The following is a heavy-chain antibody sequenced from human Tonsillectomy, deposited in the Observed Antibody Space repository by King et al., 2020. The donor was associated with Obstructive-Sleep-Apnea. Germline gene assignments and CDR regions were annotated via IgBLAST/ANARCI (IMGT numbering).Heavy chain of an antibody. CDR1: GFTFSDYY. J-gene: IGHJ4*02. CDR2: ISSSCSTK. CDR3: ARAYSSGWETGVDY. D-gene: IGHD6-19*01. V-gene: IGHV3-11*01. Sequence: QVQLVESGGGLGKPGGSLRLSCAASGFTFSDYYMSWIRQAPGKGLEWVSYISSSCSTKYYADSVKGRFTISRDNAKNLLHLQMNSMSAEDTAVYYCARAYSSGWETGVDYWGQGTLVTVSS.